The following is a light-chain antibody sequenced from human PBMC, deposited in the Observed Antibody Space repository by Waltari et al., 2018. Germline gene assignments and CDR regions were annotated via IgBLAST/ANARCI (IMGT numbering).Light chain of an antibody. Sequence: QSALTQPASVSGSPGQSITTSCPVTRTSVGGNNHVSWSHQHPGKAPKLMIYDVSNRPSGVSNRFSGSKSGNTASLTISGLQAEDEADYYCASYISSSTLELFGGGTSLTVL. CDR3: ASYISSSTLEL. J-gene: IGLJ2*01. CDR1: RTSVGGNNH. V-gene: IGLV2-14*03. CDR2: DVS.